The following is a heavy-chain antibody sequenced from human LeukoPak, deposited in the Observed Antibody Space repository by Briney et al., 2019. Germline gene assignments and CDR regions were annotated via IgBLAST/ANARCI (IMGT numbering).Heavy chain of an antibody. J-gene: IGHJ4*02. CDR2: IDTSGST. D-gene: IGHD3-22*01. CDR1: GGSISSGSYY. Sequence: SETLSLTCTVSGGSISSGSYYWSWIRQPAGKGLEWIGRIDTSGSTNYNPSLKSRVTMSVDTSKNQFSLKLTSVTAADTAVYYCARDRSSYYDTSGGYFDFWGQGTMVTVSS. V-gene: IGHV4-61*02. CDR3: ARDRSSYYDTSGGYFDF.